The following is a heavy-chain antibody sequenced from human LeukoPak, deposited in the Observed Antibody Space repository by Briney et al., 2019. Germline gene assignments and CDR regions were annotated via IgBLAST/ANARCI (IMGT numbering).Heavy chain of an antibody. Sequence: PGGSLRLSCAASGFTVSSNYMSWVRQAPGRGLEWVSVIHSDGSTFYADSVKGRFTISRDNSKNTLYLQMNSLRAEDTAVYYCARERGYTYGTSLYYLDYWGQGTLVTVSS. CDR2: IHSDGST. V-gene: IGHV3-53*01. J-gene: IGHJ4*02. CDR1: GFTVSSNY. CDR3: ARERGYTYGTSLYYLDY. D-gene: IGHD5-18*01.